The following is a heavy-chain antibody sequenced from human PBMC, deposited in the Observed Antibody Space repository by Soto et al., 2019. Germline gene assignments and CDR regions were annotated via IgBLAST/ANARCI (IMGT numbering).Heavy chain of an antibody. J-gene: IGHJ4*02. CDR1: GGTFTTSS. Sequence: QVQLVQSGAEVKELGSSVKVSCKTSGGTFTTSSFVWIRQGPGQGLEWMGGIMPIFSKTNLAPKFQGRVTFAADEATRTVYMELSGLRSAETAIYYGATDVGRSIGGGNSWGQGTLVTVSS. V-gene: IGHV1-69*01. D-gene: IGHD1-7*01. CDR3: ATDVGRSIGGGNS. CDR2: IMPIFSKT.